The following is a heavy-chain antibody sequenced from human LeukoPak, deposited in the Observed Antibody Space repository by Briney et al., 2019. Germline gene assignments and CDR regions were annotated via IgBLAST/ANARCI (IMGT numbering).Heavy chain of an antibody. D-gene: IGHD3-22*01. J-gene: IGHJ3*02. CDR1: GFTFSSYD. CDR2: IGTAGDT. Sequence: PGGSLRLSCAASGFTFSSYDMHWVRQATGKGLEWVSAIGTAGDTYYPGSVKGRFTISRENAKNSLYLQMNSLRAGDTAVYYCARGGTYYYDSSGSGWAFDIWGQGTMVTVSS. CDR3: ARGGTYYYDSSGSGWAFDI. V-gene: IGHV3-13*01.